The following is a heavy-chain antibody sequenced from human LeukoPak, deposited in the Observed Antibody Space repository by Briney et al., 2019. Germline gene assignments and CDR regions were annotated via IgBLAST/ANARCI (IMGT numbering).Heavy chain of an antibody. CDR2: IYYGGRT. CDR1: GGSITSDH. D-gene: IGHD2-15*01. Sequence: SETLSLTCTVSGGSITSDHWNWIRQPPGKGLEWIGCIYYGGRTYYNPSLKSRVTISVDMSKNQFSLRLTSVTAADTAVYYCATGVVVVAATDYWGQGTLVTVSS. CDR3: ATGVVVVAATDY. V-gene: IGHV4-59*01. J-gene: IGHJ4*02.